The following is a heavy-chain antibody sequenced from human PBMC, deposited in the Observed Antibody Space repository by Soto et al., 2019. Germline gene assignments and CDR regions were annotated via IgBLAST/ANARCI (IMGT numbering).Heavy chain of an antibody. D-gene: IGHD5-12*01. J-gene: IGHJ3*02. CDR2: IIPIFGTA. V-gene: IGHV1-69*13. CDR1: GGTFSSYA. CDR3: ARDGHSSDAFDI. Sequence: ASVKVSCKASGGTFSSYAIIWVRQAPGQGLEWMGGIIPIFGTANYAQKFQGRVTITADESTSTAYMELSSLRSEDTAVYYCARDGHSSDAFDIGGQGTMVTVSS.